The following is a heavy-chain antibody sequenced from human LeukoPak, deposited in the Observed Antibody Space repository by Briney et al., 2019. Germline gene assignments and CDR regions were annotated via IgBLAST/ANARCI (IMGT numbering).Heavy chain of an antibody. D-gene: IGHD5-24*01. J-gene: IGHJ3*02. CDR1: GFTFDDYG. CDR2: INWNGGST. Sequence: GSLRVSCAASGFTFDDYGMSWVRQAPGKGREWVAGINWNGGSTDYADSVKGRFTISRDNAKNSLYLQMNSLSAADTALYSCARDRSPMARMHAFDIWGQGTMVTVSS. CDR3: ARDRSPMARMHAFDI. V-gene: IGHV3-20*04.